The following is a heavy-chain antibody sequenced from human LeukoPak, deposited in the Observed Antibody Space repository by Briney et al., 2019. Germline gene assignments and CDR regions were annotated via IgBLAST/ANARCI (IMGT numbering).Heavy chain of an antibody. CDR3: AKGSNSGGSDY. CDR1: GFTFSSYG. D-gene: IGHD2-15*01. V-gene: IGHV3-30*18. Sequence: GGSLRLSCAASGFTFSSYGMHWVRQAPGKGLEWVAVISYDGSNKYYADPVKGRFTISRDNSKNTLYLQMNSLRAEDTAVYYCAKGSNSGGSDYWGQGTLVTVSS. CDR2: ISYDGSNK. J-gene: IGHJ4*02.